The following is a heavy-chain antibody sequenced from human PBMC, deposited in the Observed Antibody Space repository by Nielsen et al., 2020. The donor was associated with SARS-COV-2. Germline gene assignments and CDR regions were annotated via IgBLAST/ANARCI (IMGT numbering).Heavy chain of an antibody. V-gene: IGHV1-2*04. CDR2: INPNSGGT. CDR1: GYTFTSYY. D-gene: IGHD2-15*01. Sequence: ASVKVSCKASGYTFTSYYMHWVRQAPGQGLEWMGWINPNSGGTNYAQKFQGWVTMTRDTSISTAYMELSRLRSDDTAVYYCARGLVPPNCSGGSCYRYYFDYWGQGTLVTVSS. CDR3: ARGLVPPNCSGGSCYRYYFDY. J-gene: IGHJ4*02.